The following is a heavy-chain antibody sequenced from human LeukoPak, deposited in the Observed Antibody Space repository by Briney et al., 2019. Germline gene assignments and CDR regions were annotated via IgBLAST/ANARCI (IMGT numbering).Heavy chain of an antibody. CDR1: GFTFSSYA. J-gene: IGHJ4*02. D-gene: IGHD3-16*02. V-gene: IGHV3-30*04. CDR2: ISYDGSNK. Sequence: GGSLRLSCAASGFTFSSYAMHWVRQAPGKGLEGVAVISYDGSNKYYADSVKGRFTISRDNSKNTLYLQMNSLRAEDTAVYYCARDGDYVWGSYRSYFDYWGQGTLVTVSS. CDR3: ARDGDYVWGSYRSYFDY.